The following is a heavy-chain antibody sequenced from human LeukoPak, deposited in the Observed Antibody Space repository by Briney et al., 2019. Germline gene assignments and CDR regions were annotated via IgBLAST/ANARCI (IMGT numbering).Heavy chain of an antibody. D-gene: IGHD2-15*01. CDR2: IYYSGST. J-gene: IGHJ4*02. CDR3: AGEYCSGGSCHFDY. V-gene: IGHV4-59*12. Sequence: SETLSLTCTVSGGSISSYYWSWMRQPPGKGLEWIGYIYYSGSTNYNPSLKSRVTISVDTSKNQFSLKLSSVTAADTAVYYCAGEYCSGGSCHFDYWGQGTLVTVSS. CDR1: GGSISSYY.